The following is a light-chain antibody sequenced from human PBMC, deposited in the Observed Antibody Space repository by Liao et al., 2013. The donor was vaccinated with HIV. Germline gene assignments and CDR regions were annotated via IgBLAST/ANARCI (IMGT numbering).Light chain of an antibody. J-gene: IGLJ2*01. V-gene: IGLV3-21*01. CDR3: QAWDRNTVV. CDR2: YDR. CDR1: NIEDES. Sequence: SYVLTQPPSVSVAPGTTARIPCGGKNIEDESVHWYQQKPGQAPVLVISYDRDRPSQIPERISGSNSASTATLTISGTQAMDEADYYCQAWDRNTVVFGGGTKLTVL.